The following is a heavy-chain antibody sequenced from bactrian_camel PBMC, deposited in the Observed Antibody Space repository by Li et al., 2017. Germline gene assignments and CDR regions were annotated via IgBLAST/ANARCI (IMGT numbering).Heavy chain of an antibody. V-gene: IGHV3S1*01. Sequence: HVQLVESGGGSVEAGGSLRLSCEASTASVGSYCMAWFRQAPGKEREGVAAVCAGGGSTSYADSVKGRFTISQDSAKNTVYLQMNNLQAEDTATYYCAEGRGSRGEHCYSLNYWGQGTQVTVS. CDR1: TASVGSYC. D-gene: IGHD6*01. CDR3: AEGRGSRGEHCYSLNY. J-gene: IGHJ4*01. CDR2: VCAGGGST.